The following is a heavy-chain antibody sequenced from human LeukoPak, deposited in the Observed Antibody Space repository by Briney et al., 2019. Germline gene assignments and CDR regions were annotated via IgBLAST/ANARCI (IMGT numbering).Heavy chain of an antibody. CDR3: VRIPNSANFPKWFDP. Sequence: GGSLRLSCAASGFTFSTSTMNWVRQAPGKGLEWVSSISSSSDYIYYADSVRGRFTISRDNAKNSLYLQMTSLRAEDTALYYCVRIPNSANFPKWFDPWGQGTLVTVSS. J-gene: IGHJ5*02. V-gene: IGHV3-21*01. D-gene: IGHD4/OR15-4a*01. CDR2: ISSSSDYI. CDR1: GFTFSTST.